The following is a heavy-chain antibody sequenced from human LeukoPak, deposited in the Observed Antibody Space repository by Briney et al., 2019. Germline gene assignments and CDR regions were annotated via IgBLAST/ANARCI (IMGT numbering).Heavy chain of an antibody. D-gene: IGHD6-25*01. Sequence: PGGSLRVSCAASGFTFISHWMHWVRQARGKGLVWVSRIKDDGSHTNYVDSVKGRFTISRDNAKNTLSLQMNSLRAEDTAVYYCARGSGIITGIDEWGQGTLVTVSS. CDR1: GFTFISHW. CDR2: IKDDGSHT. V-gene: IGHV3-74*01. CDR3: ARGSGIITGIDE. J-gene: IGHJ4*02.